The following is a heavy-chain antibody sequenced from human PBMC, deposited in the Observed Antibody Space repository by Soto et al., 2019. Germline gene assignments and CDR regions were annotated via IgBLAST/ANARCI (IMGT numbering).Heavy chain of an antibody. CDR2: IYSDGST. Sequence: EVQLVESGGGLVQPGGSLRLSCAASGFTVTSNYMSWVRQAPGKGLEWVSVIYSDGSTYYADSVKGRFTISRDNSKNTLYLQMNSLRAEDTAVYYCANQRGGYDRDCDYWGQGTLVTVSS. D-gene: IGHD5-12*01. CDR1: GFTVTSNY. CDR3: ANQRGGYDRDCDY. J-gene: IGHJ4*02. V-gene: IGHV3-66*01.